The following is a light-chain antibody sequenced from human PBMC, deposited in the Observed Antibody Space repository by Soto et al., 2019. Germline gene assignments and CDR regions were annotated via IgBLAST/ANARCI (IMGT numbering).Light chain of an antibody. Sequence: IQMTQSASTLSASVGDRVTITCLASQSISSWLAWYQQKPGKAPKVLIYDASSLEYGVPSRFSGSGSGTEFTLTISSLQADDFATYYCQQYNSYSPWTFGQGTKVDNK. CDR2: DAS. CDR3: QQYNSYSPWT. J-gene: IGKJ1*01. V-gene: IGKV1-5*01. CDR1: QSISSW.